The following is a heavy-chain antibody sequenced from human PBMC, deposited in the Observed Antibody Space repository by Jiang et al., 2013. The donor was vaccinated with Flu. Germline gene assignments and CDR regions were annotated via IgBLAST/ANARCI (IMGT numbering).Heavy chain of an antibody. CDR3: VRGQHNAFDI. Sequence: SQTLSLTCVISGDNVFSGSVAWNWIRQSPSRGLEWLGRTYYRSKWNSEYAVSLKSRITVTLDTSNNHLSLQMNSVTPEDTAMYYCVRGQHNAFDIWGQGTTVTVSS. J-gene: IGHJ3*02. CDR2: TYYRSKWNS. V-gene: IGHV6-1*01. CDR1: GDNVFSGSVA.